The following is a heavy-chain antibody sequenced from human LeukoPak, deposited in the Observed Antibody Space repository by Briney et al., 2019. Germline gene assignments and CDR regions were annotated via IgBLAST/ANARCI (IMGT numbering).Heavy chain of an antibody. CDR2: INPSGGST. J-gene: IGHJ6*03. Sequence: ASVKVSCKASGYTFTSYYMHWVRQAPGQGLEWMGIINPSGGSTSYAQKFQGRVTMTRDMSTSTAYMELRSPRSDDTAVYYCARVAPLHGFYYYYYMDVWGKGTTVTISS. CDR3: ARVAPLHGFYYYYYMDV. CDR1: GYTFTSYY. V-gene: IGHV1-46*01.